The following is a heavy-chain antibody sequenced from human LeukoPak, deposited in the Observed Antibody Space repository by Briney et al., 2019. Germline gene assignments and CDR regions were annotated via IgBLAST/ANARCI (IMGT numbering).Heavy chain of an antibody. Sequence: GGSLRLSCAASGMTFSHRWMHWDRQAPGKGLVWVSLIKNDGRTTIYADSVKGRFTISRDNGKSTLYLQMNSLRAEDTGIYYCTTGPSYGYEWWGQGTVVTVSS. CDR1: GMTFSHRW. CDR3: TTGPSYGYEW. J-gene: IGHJ4*02. CDR2: IKNDGRTT. V-gene: IGHV3-74*01. D-gene: IGHD3-16*01.